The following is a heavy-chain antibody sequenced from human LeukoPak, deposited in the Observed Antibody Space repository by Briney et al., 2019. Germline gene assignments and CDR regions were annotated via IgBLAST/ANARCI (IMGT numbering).Heavy chain of an antibody. CDR1: GYTFTSYG. J-gene: IGHJ5*02. D-gene: IGHD3-10*01. CDR3: ARVMGLLGEGRWFDP. CDR2: TSAYNGNT. Sequence: ASVKVSCKASGYTFTSYGISWVRQAPGQGLEWMGWTSAYNGNTNYAQKLQGRVTMTTDTSTSTAYMELGSLRSDDTAVYYCARVMGLLGEGRWFDPWGQGTLVTVSS. V-gene: IGHV1-18*01.